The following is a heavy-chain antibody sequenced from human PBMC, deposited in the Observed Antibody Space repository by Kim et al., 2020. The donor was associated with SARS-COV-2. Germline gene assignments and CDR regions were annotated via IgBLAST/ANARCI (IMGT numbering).Heavy chain of an antibody. V-gene: IGHV3-33*01. Sequence: GGSLRLSCAASGFVFSSNGMHWVRQAPGKGLEWVAVIWSDGSYKYYADSVKGRFTISRHNSTNMPYLQMNSLRAEDTAVYYCARAGTAARLDEYYLDYWG. D-gene: IGHD6-6*01. J-gene: IGHJ4*01. CDR1: GFVFSSNG. CDR2: IWSDGSYK. CDR3: ARAGTAARLDEYYLDY.